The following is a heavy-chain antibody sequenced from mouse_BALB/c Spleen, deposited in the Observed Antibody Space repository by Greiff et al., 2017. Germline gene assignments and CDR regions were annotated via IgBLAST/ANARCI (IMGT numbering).Heavy chain of an antibody. J-gene: IGHJ4*01. CDR1: GYTFTSYV. D-gene: IGHD2-12*01. V-gene: IGHV1-14*01. CDR3: AGYRGAMDY. CDR2: INPYNDGT. Sequence: EVQVVESGPELVKPGASVKMSCKASGYTFTSYVMHWVKQKPGQGLEWIGYINPYNDGTKYNEKFKGKATLTSDKSSSTAYMELSSLTSEDSAVYYCAGYRGAMDYWGQGTSVTVSS.